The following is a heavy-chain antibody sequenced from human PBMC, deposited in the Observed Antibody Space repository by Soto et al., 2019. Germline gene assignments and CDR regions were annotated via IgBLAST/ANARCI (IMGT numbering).Heavy chain of an antibody. V-gene: IGHV3-74*01. D-gene: IGHD1-26*01. CDR3: TRGRRYSGSEAFDI. Sequence: EVQLVESGGALVQPGGSLRVSCAASGFTFSSYWMHWVRRAPGKGLVWVARINGDGTVTTDANSVKGRFTISRDNAKNTLYLQMDCLRAEDTAMYYCTRGRRYSGSEAFDIWGQGTVVTVSS. J-gene: IGHJ3*02. CDR2: INGDGTVT. CDR1: GFTFSSYW.